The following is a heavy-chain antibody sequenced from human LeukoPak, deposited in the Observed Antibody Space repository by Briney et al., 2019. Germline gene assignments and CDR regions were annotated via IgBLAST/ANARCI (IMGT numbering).Heavy chain of an antibody. CDR2: VSGSGGST. Sequence: GGSLRLSCTASGFTFGSYAMNWVRQAPGKGLEWVSGVSGSGGSTYYADSVKGRFTISRDSSKSTLYLQMNSLRAEDTAIYYCAKDALATPTRYFQHWGQGTLVTVSS. CDR3: AKDALATPTRYFQH. V-gene: IGHV3-23*01. J-gene: IGHJ1*01. D-gene: IGHD5-12*01. CDR1: GFTFGSYA.